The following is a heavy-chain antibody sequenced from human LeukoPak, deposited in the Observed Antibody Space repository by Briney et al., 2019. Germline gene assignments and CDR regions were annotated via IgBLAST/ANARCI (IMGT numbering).Heavy chain of an antibody. D-gene: IGHD5-24*01. J-gene: IGHJ4*02. CDR3: AKGSLWLPLLGDY. CDR2: ISHDGSNK. V-gene: IGHV3-30-3*01. CDR1: GFTFSSYA. Sequence: SGGSLRLSCAASGFTFSSYAMHRVRQAPGKGLEWVAVISHDGSNKYYADSVKGRFTISRDNSKNTLYLQMNSLRAEDTAVYYCAKGSLWLPLLGDYWGQGTLVTVAS.